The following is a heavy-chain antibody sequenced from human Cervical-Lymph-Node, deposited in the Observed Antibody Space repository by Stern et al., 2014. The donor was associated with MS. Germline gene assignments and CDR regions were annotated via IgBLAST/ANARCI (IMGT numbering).Heavy chain of an antibody. CDR2: INWNGGST. D-gene: IGHD2-8*02. Sequence: VQLVESGGGVVRPGRSLRLSCAASGFTFEDYGMSWVRQGPGKGLEWVGAINWNGGSTVYAGSVQGRFTISRDNAKNSLYLQMNSLRAEDTALYHCARAFCTGGVCYSFPFYGMDVWGQGTTVTVSS. V-gene: IGHV3-20*01. CDR1: GFTFEDYG. J-gene: IGHJ6*02. CDR3: ARAFCTGGVCYSFPFYGMDV.